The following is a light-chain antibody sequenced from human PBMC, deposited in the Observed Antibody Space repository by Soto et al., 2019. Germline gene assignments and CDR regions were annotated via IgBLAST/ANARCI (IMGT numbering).Light chain of an antibody. CDR3: QSDDSSLSGYV. J-gene: IGLJ1*01. CDR1: SSNIGAGYD. Sequence: QSVLTQPPSVSGAPGQRVTISCTGSSSNIGAGYDVHWYQQLPGTAPKLLIYGNSNRPSGVPDRFSGSKSGTSASLAITGLQAEEEADYYCQSDDSSLSGYVFGTGTKVTVL. V-gene: IGLV1-40*01. CDR2: GNS.